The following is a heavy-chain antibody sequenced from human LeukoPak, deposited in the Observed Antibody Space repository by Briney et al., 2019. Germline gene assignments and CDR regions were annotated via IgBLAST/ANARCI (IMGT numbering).Heavy chain of an antibody. J-gene: IGHJ5*02. V-gene: IGHV3-23*01. CDR2: ISGSGGST. CDR1: GFTFSSYA. CDR3: AKEGSGSQIPNWFDP. D-gene: IGHD1-26*01. Sequence: GGSLRLSCAASGFTFSSYAMSWVRQAPGKGLEWVSSISGSGGSTYYADSVKGRFTISRDNSKNTLYLQMNSLRAEDTAVYYCAKEGSGSQIPNWFDPWGQGTLVTVSS.